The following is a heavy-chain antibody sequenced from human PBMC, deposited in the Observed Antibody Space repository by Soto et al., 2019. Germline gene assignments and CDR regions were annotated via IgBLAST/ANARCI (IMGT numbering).Heavy chain of an antibody. CDR3: AKEAKYWNSYFDY. CDR1: GFTFSSYG. D-gene: IGHD1-7*01. Sequence: GGSLRLSCAASGFTFSSYGMHWVRQAPGKGLEWVAVISYDGSNKYYADSVKGRFTISRDNSKNTLYLQMNSLRAEDTAVYYCAKEAKYWNSYFDYWGQGTLVTVSS. J-gene: IGHJ4*02. V-gene: IGHV3-30*18. CDR2: ISYDGSNK.